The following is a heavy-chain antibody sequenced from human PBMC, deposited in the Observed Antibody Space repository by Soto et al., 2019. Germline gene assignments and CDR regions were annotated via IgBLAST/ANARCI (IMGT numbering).Heavy chain of an antibody. CDR3: ASQGSYYDPHFDY. J-gene: IGHJ4*02. CDR2: INPNSGGT. V-gene: IGHV1-2*04. CDR1: GYTFTGYY. Sequence: ASVKVSCKASGYTFTGYYMHWVRQAPGQGLEWMGWINPNSGGTNYAQKFQGWVTMTRDTSISTAYMELNSLRAEDTAVYYCASQGSYYDPHFDYWGQGTLVTVSS. D-gene: IGHD3-10*01.